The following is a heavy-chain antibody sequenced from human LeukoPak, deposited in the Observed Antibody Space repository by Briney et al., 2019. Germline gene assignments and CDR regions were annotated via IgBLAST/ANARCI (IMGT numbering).Heavy chain of an antibody. CDR2: ITGNGRDT. Sequence: GGSLRLSCAASGFSFSTYAMNWVRQAPGKRLEWVSSITGNGRDTYYAASVKGRITISRDNAKNSLYLQMNSLRAEDTAVYYCAREVPGIAVAGIFDYWGQGTLVTVSS. V-gene: IGHV3-21*01. J-gene: IGHJ4*02. CDR3: AREVPGIAVAGIFDY. D-gene: IGHD6-19*01. CDR1: GFSFSTYA.